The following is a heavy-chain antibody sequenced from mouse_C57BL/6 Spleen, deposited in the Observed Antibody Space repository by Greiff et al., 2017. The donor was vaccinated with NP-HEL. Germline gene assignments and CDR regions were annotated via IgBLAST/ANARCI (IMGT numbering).Heavy chain of an antibody. V-gene: IGHV1-80*01. CDR3: ARYPWDVYAMDY. CDR2: IYPGDGDT. Sequence: QVQLQQSGAELVKPGASVKISCKASGYAFSSYWMNWVKQRPGKGLEWIGQIYPGDGDTNYIGKFKGKATLTADKSSSTAYMQLSSLTSEDSAVYFCARYPWDVYAMDYWGQGTSVTVSS. J-gene: IGHJ4*01. D-gene: IGHD4-1*01. CDR1: GYAFSSYW.